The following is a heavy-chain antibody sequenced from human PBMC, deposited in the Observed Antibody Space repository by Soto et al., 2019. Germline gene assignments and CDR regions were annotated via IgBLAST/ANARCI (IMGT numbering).Heavy chain of an antibody. CDR2: ISTDNGNT. D-gene: IGHD3-3*01. Sequence: ASVKVSCKASGYTFTNSGISWVRQAPGQGLEWMGWISTDNGNTNYAQHLQGRVSMTTDTSTSTAYMDLRSLRSDDTAVYYCARVQGFTFFGVYFMYYYGMDVWGKGTTVTVSS. CDR3: ARVQGFTFFGVYFMYYYGMDV. CDR1: GYTFTNSG. V-gene: IGHV1-18*01. J-gene: IGHJ6*04.